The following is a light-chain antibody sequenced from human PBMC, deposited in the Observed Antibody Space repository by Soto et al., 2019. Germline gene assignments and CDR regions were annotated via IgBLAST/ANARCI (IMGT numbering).Light chain of an antibody. CDR1: QSVSSY. V-gene: IGKV3-11*01. CDR2: DAS. Sequence: VVLTQSPATLCLSQGERATVSWRASQSVSSYLAWYQQKPGQAPRLLIYDASNRATGIPARFSGSGSGTDFTLTISSLEPEDVAVYYCQQRSNWPLTFGGGTKVDIK. CDR3: QQRSNWPLT. J-gene: IGKJ4*01.